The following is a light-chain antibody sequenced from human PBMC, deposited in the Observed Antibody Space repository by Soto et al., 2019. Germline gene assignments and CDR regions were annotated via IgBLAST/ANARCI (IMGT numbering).Light chain of an antibody. J-gene: IGLJ2*01. Sequence: QSVLTQPPSVSAAPGQKVTISCSGSSSNIGNNYVSWYQQLPGTAPKLLIYDNNKRPSGIPDRFSGSKSGTSATLGITGLQTGDEADYYCRTWDNSLRAVVFGGGTKLTVL. V-gene: IGLV1-51*01. CDR1: SSNIGNNY. CDR3: RTWDNSLRAVV. CDR2: DNN.